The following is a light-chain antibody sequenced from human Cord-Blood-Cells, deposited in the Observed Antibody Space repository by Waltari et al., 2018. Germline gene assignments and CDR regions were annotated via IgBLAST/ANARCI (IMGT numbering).Light chain of an antibody. CDR1: SSHVGGYNY. CDR3: SSYTSSSTFV. J-gene: IGLJ1*01. CDR2: DVS. V-gene: IGLV2-14*01. Sequence: QSALTQPASVSGSPGQSITISCPGTSSHVGGYNYAPWYQQHPGKAPKLMIYDVSKRPSGVSNRFSGSKSGNTASLTISGLQAEDEADYYCSSYTSSSTFVFGTGTKVTVL.